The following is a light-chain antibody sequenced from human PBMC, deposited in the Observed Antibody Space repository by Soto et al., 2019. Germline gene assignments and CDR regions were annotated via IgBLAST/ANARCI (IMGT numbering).Light chain of an antibody. J-gene: IGKJ5*01. V-gene: IGKV4-1*01. CDR3: QQYYSTPIT. Sequence: DIVMTQSPDSLAVSLGESATINCKSSQSVLYSSNNKNYLAWYQQKPGQPPKLLIYWANTRESGVPDRLSGSGSGTDFTLTISSLQAEDVAVYYCQQYYSTPITFGQGTRLEIK. CDR1: QSVLYSSNNKNY. CDR2: WAN.